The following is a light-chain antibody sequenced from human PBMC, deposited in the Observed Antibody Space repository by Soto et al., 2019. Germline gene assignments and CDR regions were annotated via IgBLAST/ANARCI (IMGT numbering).Light chain of an antibody. Sequence: DIQMTQSPSSLSASVGDRVTITCQASQDISNYLNWYQQKPGKAPKLLIYDASNLETGVPSRFSGSGSGTDFTFTISSLQPEDIATYYCQQGFTFGPGTKVDMK. CDR2: DAS. CDR1: QDISNY. V-gene: IGKV1-33*01. J-gene: IGKJ3*01. CDR3: QQGFT.